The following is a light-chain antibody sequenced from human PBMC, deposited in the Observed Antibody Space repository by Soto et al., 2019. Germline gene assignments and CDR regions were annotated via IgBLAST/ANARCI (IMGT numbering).Light chain of an antibody. J-gene: IGLJ3*02. CDR1: SSDVGAYNF. V-gene: IGLV2-14*01. Sequence: QSALTQPASVSGSPGQSITISCTGTSSDVGAYNFVSWYQQRPDKAPKLIIYEVSNRPSGVSNRFFGSKSGNTASLTISGLQAGDEADYYCSSYTTSITWVFGAGTKVTVL. CDR2: EVS. CDR3: SSYTTSITWV.